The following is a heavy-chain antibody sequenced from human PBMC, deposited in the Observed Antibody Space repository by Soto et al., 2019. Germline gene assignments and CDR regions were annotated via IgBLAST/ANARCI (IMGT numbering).Heavy chain of an antibody. D-gene: IGHD2-2*01. CDR3: ARRGYCSSTSCYFVDP. CDR1: GGSFSDYY. CDR2: INHSGST. J-gene: IGHJ5*02. Sequence: QVQLQQWGAGLLKPSETLSLICAVYGGSFSDYYWSWIRQPPGKGLEWIGEINHSGSTNYNPSLKSRVTISVDTSKNQFSLKLSSVTAADTAVYYCARRGYCSSTSCYFVDPWGQGTLVTVSS. V-gene: IGHV4-34*01.